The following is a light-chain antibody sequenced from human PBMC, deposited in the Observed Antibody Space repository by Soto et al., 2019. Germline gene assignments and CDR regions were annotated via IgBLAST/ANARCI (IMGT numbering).Light chain of an antibody. CDR2: WAS. CDR1: QSVLYSSNEKNY. J-gene: IGKJ1*01. Sequence: VLTTSPESLYVSLGPCATVKCKCSQSVLYSSNEKNYLAWYQQKPGQPPKRLISWASTQESGVPDRFSGGGSGTDFTLTISSLQAEDVAVYYCQQYYNTPVPFGHVGKV. V-gene: IGKV4-1*01. CDR3: QQYYNTPVP.